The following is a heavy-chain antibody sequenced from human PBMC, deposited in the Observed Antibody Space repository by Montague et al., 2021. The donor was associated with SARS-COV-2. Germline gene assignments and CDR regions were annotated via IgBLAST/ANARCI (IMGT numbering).Heavy chain of an antibody. V-gene: IGHV4-61*02. CDR2: IYSSGST. J-gene: IGHJ6*02. CDR1: GGSIRSGSYY. D-gene: IGHD2-21*02. Sequence: TLSLTCTVSGGSIRSGSYYWSWIRQPAGKGLEWIGRIYSSGSTYYNPSLKSRVTISVDTSKNQFFLKVSTVTAADTAVYYCARDYGDCSHYNGLDVWGQGTTVTVSS. CDR3: ARDYGDCSHYNGLDV.